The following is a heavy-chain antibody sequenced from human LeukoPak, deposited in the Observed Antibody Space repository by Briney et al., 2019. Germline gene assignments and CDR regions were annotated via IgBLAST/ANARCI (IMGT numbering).Heavy chain of an antibody. J-gene: IGHJ4*02. Sequence: GGSLRLSCAASGFTVSSNYMSWVRQAPGKGLEWVALIYHDGSNSYYADSVKGRLAISRDNSKNTLYLQMNSLRAEDTAVYYCASNMVRGTYYFDYWGQGTLVTVSS. CDR3: ASNMVRGTYYFDY. V-gene: IGHV3-33*08. D-gene: IGHD3-10*01. CDR2: IYHDGSNS. CDR1: GFTVSSNY.